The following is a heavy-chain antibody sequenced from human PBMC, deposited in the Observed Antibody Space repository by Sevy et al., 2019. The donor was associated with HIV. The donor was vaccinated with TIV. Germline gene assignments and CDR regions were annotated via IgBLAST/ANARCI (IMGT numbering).Heavy chain of an antibody. D-gene: IGHD6-19*01. V-gene: IGHV4-34*01. CDR3: ARRHSSGWHFDAFDI. Sequence: SETLSLTCAVYGGSFSGYYWSWIRQPPGKGLEWIGEINHSGSTNYNPSLKSRVTISVDTSKNQFSLKLSSVTAADTAVYYCARRHSSGWHFDAFDIRGQGTMVTVSS. CDR1: GGSFSGYY. J-gene: IGHJ3*02. CDR2: INHSGST.